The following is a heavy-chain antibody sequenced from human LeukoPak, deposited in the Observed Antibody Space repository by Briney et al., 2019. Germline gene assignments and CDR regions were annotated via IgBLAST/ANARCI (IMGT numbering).Heavy chain of an antibody. Sequence: SVKVSCKASGGTFSSYAISWVRQAPGQGLEWMGGIIPIFGTANYAQKFQGRVTITTDESTSTAYMELSSLRSEDTAVYYCARAHYDILTGYLRRLSPAPIYFDYWGQGTLVTVSS. V-gene: IGHV1-69*05. CDR3: ARAHYDILTGYLRRLSPAPIYFDY. CDR2: IIPIFGTA. D-gene: IGHD3-9*01. CDR1: GGTFSSYA. J-gene: IGHJ4*02.